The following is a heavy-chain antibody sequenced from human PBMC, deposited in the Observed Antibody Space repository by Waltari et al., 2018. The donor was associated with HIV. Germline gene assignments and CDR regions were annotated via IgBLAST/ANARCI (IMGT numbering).Heavy chain of an antibody. CDR1: GDSVSGTSGA. D-gene: IGHD3-16*01. J-gene: IGHJ3*02. Sequence: QVQLQQSGPGLVKPSQSLSLPCAISGDSVSGTSGAWNWIRQSPSRGLEWLGRTYYNSKWYNDYALSVKSRISINPDTSKNQVSLQLNSVTPEDTAVYYCARLYWGNKAFDIWGQGTMVTVSS. CDR3: ARLYWGNKAFDI. CDR2: TYYNSKWYN. V-gene: IGHV6-1*01.